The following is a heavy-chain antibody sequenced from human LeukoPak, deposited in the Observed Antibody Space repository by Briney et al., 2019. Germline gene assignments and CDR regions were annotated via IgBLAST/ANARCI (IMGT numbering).Heavy chain of an antibody. Sequence: SETLSLICAVYGGSFSGYYWRWIRHPPAKGLVWIGEINHSGSTNYNPSLKSRVTISVNTSKNQFSLKLSSVTAADTAVYYCARGKGYFDWFDPWGQGTLVTVSS. CDR3: ARGKGYFDWFDP. CDR1: GGSFSGYY. CDR2: INHSGST. D-gene: IGHD3-9*01. V-gene: IGHV4-34*01. J-gene: IGHJ5*02.